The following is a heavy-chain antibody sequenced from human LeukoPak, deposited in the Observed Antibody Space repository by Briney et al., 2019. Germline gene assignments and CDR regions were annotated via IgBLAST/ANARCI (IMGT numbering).Heavy chain of an antibody. J-gene: IGHJ6*02. Sequence: ASVKVSCTVAGYTLTELSIQWWRRSAGHRGEWWGGFDREDGETIYAQKFQGRVTMTEDTSKDTDYMELSSLRSEDTAVFYCATPGTTFYSYYYYGMDVWGQGTTVTVSS. CDR3: ATPGTTFYSYYYYGMDV. CDR2: FDREDGET. V-gene: IGHV1-24*01. D-gene: IGHD2/OR15-2a*01. CDR1: GYTLTELS.